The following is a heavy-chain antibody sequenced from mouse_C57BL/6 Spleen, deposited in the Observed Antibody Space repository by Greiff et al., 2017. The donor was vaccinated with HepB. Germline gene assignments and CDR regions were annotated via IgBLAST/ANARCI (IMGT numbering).Heavy chain of an antibody. J-gene: IGHJ2*01. D-gene: IGHD4-1*02. CDR3: ARGPTGTFDY. V-gene: IGHV1-69*01. CDR2: IDPSDSYT. CDR1: GYTFTSYW. Sequence: QVQLQQPGAELVMPGASVKLSCKASGYTFTSYWMHWVKQRPGQGLEWIGEIDPSDSYTNYNQKFKGKSTLTVDKSSSTAYMQLSSRTSEDSAVYYCARGPTGTFDYWGGGTTLTVSS.